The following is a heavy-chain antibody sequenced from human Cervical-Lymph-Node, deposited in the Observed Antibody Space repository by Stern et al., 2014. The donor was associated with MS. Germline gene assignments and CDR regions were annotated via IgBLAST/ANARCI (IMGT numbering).Heavy chain of an antibody. CDR2: IYPDDSDT. CDR3: AIRRSGFYYFDS. V-gene: IGHV5-51*01. J-gene: IGHJ4*02. Sequence: EMQLVESGAEVKKTGESLKISCQASGYSFNNQWIAWVRQTPGEGLEWMGIIYPDDSDTRSWPSFQGQVTISADKSSSVAYLQWRRLKTSDTAIYFCAIRRSGFYYFDSWGQGTLVTVSS. D-gene: IGHD3-22*01. CDR1: GYSFNNQW.